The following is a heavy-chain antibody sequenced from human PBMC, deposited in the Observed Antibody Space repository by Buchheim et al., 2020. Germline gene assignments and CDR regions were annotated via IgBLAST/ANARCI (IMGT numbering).Heavy chain of an antibody. CDR2: INPSGGST. CDR3: ARTTVVRGVTTPYYFDY. Sequence: QVQLVQSGAEVKKPGASVKVSCKASGYTFTSYYMHWVRQAPGQGLEWMGIINPSGGSTSYAQKFQGIVTMTRDTSTSAVYMGMSSLRSEDTAVYYCARTTVVRGVTTPYYFDYWGQGTL. J-gene: IGHJ4*02. V-gene: IGHV1-46*01. CDR1: GYTFTSYY. D-gene: IGHD3-10*01.